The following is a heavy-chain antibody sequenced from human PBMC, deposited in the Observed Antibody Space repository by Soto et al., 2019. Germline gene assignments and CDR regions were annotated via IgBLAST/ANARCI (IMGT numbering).Heavy chain of an antibody. D-gene: IGHD6-6*01. CDR2: VHDTGTT. CDR3: ARGLSSPSAAGV. V-gene: IGHV4-39*01. J-gene: IGHJ4*02. CDR1: GGSVSSGGNY. Sequence: QLQLQESGPGLVKPSETLSLTCAVSGGSVSSGGNYWGWIRQSPGKGLEWIGSVHDTGTTHYNPSLTSRVTISVDTSENQFSLNVNSVTAADTAVYYCARGLSSPSAAGVWGQGTLVTVSS.